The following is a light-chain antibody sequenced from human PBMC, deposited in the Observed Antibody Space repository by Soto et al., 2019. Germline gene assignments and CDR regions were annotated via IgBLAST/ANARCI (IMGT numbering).Light chain of an antibody. CDR1: SSNIGSNN. V-gene: IGLV1-47*01. CDR3: AAWDDSLSGWV. J-gene: IGLJ3*02. CDR2: RND. Sequence: QPVLTQPPSTSGTPGQRVTISCSGSSSNIGSNNVHWYQHLPGTAPKLLMYRNDQRPSGVPDRFSGSKSGTSASLAISGLRSEDETDYYCAAWDDSLSGWVFGGGTQLTVL.